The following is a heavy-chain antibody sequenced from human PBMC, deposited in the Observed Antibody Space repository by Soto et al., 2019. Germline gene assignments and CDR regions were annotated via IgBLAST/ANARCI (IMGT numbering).Heavy chain of an antibody. CDR3: AADATAWQQMVPSDY. Sequence: SVKVSRKASGFTFTSSAFQWVRQARGQRLEWIGWIAVGSGYTNYAQRFQDRVTLTRDMSTATTYMELSRLTSEDTAIYYCAADATAWQQMVPSDYWGQGTLVTVSS. J-gene: IGHJ4*02. D-gene: IGHD2-8*01. V-gene: IGHV1-58*01. CDR1: GFTFTSSA. CDR2: IAVGSGYT.